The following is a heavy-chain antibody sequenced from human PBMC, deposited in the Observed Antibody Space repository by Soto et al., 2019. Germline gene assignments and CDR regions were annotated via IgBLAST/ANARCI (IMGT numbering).Heavy chain of an antibody. D-gene: IGHD3-3*01. J-gene: IGHJ6*02. Sequence: QVQLVESGGGVVQPGGSLRLSCAASGFTLSNFAIHWVRQAPGKGLEWVAVISYDGSNKYYADSVKGRFTISRDNSKNTLYLQMNSLRAEDTAVYYCTIRITIFGVVIGPLGYYGMDVWGQGTTVTVSS. CDR2: ISYDGSNK. CDR3: TIRITIFGVVIGPLGYYGMDV. CDR1: GFTLSNFA. V-gene: IGHV3-30-3*01.